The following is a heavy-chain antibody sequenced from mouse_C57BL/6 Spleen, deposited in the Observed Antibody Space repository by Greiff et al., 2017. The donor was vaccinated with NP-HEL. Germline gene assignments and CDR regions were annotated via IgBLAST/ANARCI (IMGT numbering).Heavy chain of an antibody. CDR3: ARKETGTIDY. J-gene: IGHJ2*01. CDR1: GYTFTSYW. CDR2: IDPSDSYT. Sequence: QVQLQQPGAELVKPGASVKLSCKASGYTFTSYWMQWVKQRPGQGLEWIGEIDPSDSYTNYNQKFKGKATLTVDTSSSTAYMQLSSLTSEDSAVYYCARKETGTIDYWGQGTTLTVSS. D-gene: IGHD4-1*01. V-gene: IGHV1-50*01.